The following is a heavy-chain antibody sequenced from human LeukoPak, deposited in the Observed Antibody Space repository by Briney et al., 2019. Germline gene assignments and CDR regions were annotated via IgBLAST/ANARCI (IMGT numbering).Heavy chain of an antibody. V-gene: IGHV3-7*01. D-gene: IGHD6-19*01. J-gene: IGHJ4*02. Sequence: PGGSLRLSCAASGFTFSSYWMSWVRQAPGKGLEWVANIKQDGSEKYYVDSVKGRFTISRDNAKNSLYLQMNSLRAEDTAVYYCATLNRWLGYHNDYWGQGTLVTVSS. CDR3: ATLNRWLGYHNDY. CDR1: GFTFSSYW. CDR2: IKQDGSEK.